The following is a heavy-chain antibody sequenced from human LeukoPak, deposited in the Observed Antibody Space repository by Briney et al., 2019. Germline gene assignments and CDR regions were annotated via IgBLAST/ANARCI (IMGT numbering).Heavy chain of an antibody. Sequence: GGSLRLSCAASGFTFSSYAMSWVRQAPGKGLEWVSAISGSGGSTYYADSVKGRFTISRDNAKNSLYLQMNSLRAEDTAVYYCASPSIRYSSGWWAYWGQGTLVTVSS. J-gene: IGHJ4*02. CDR3: ASPSIRYSSGWWAY. CDR2: ISGSGGST. V-gene: IGHV3-23*01. D-gene: IGHD6-19*01. CDR1: GFTFSSYA.